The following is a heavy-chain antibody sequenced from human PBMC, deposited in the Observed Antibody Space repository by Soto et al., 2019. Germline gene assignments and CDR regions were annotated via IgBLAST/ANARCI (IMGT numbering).Heavy chain of an antibody. Sequence: QVQRVQSGAEVKKPGSSVRVSCQASGGTFSTYAFNWVRQAPVQGLEWMGGIIPMYNKSNYAPNFLGRVTITADPSTSTPYTALLYLKSAAADVYFSARRYSSGYLYAIDICGQATTVTDSS. D-gene: IGHD4-4*01. J-gene: IGHJ6*02. V-gene: IGHV1-69*01. CDR1: GGTFSTYA. CDR3: ARRYSSGYLYAIDI. CDR2: IIPMYNKS.